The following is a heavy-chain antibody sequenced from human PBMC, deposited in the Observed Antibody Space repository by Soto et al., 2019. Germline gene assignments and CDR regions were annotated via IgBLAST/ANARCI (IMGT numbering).Heavy chain of an antibody. J-gene: IGHJ6*03. V-gene: IGHV3-23*01. Sequence: GGSLRLSCAASGFTFSSYAMSWVRQAPGKGLEWVSAISGSGGSTYYADSVKGRFTISRDNSKNTLYLQMNSLRSEDTAVYYCASSSSWANYYYYYMDVWGKGTTVTVSS. D-gene: IGHD6-13*01. CDR2: ISGSGGST. CDR1: GFTFSSYA. CDR3: ASSSSWANYYYYYMDV.